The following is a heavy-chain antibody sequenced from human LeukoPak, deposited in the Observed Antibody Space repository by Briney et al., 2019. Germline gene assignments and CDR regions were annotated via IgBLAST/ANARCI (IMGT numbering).Heavy chain of an antibody. D-gene: IGHD1-26*01. J-gene: IGHJ4*02. V-gene: IGHV3-23*01. CDR2: ISTSGGST. CDR3: AKDLSGSYYPDVDY. Sequence: GGSLRLSCAASGFTFSSYVMSWVRQAPGKGLEWVSGISTSGGSTYYTDSVKGRFTISRDNSKNTLYLQMNSLRAEVTAVYYCAKDLSGSYYPDVDYWGQGTLVTVSS. CDR1: GFTFSSYV.